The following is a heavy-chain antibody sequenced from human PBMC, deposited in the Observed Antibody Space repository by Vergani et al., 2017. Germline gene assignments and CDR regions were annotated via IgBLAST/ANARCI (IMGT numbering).Heavy chain of an antibody. D-gene: IGHD1-26*01. J-gene: IGHJ3*02. V-gene: IGHV3-9*01. CDR1: GFTFDDYA. Sequence: EVQLVESGGGLVQPGRSLRLSCAASGFTFDDYAMHWVRQAPGKGLEWVSGISWNSGSIGYADSVKGRFTISRDNAKNSLYLQMNSLRAEDTALYYCAGGAWEPTTGDAFDIWGQGTMVTVSS. CDR2: ISWNSGSI. CDR3: AGGAWEPTTGDAFDI.